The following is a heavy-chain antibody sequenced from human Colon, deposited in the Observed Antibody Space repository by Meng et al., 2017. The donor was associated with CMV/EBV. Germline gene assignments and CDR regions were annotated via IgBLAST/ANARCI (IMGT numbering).Heavy chain of an antibody. CDR2: INHNGIT. CDR1: GVPLSGYH. V-gene: IGHV4-34*01. J-gene: IGHJ5*02. D-gene: IGHD3-3*01. Sequence: SETLSLTCAVSGVPLSGYHWSWIRQAPGKDLEWIGDINHNGITKYNPSLKSRLTMSVDMSGNEFSLRMSSVTAADTAVYYCARQIWSGSLYYWFDPWGQGTLVTVSS. CDR3: ARQIWSGSLYYWFDP.